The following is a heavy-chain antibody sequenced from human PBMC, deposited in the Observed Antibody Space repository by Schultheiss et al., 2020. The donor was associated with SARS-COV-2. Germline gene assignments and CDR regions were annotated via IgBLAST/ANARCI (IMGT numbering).Heavy chain of an antibody. CDR1: GYTFTGYY. CDR3: AREDYYDSSGTDGYGMDV. J-gene: IGHJ6*02. Sequence: ASVKVSCKASGYTFTGYYMHWVRQAPGQGLEWMGWINLNSGGTNYAQKFQGRVTMTRDTSISTAYMELSRLRSDDTAVYYCAREDYYDSSGTDGYGMDVWGQGTTVTVSS. CDR2: INLNSGGT. D-gene: IGHD3-22*01. V-gene: IGHV1-2*02.